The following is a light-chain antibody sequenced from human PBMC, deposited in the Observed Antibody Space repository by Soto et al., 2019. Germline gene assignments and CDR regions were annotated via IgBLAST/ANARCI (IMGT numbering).Light chain of an antibody. CDR2: GNR. CDR1: SSNIGAGYD. V-gene: IGLV1-40*01. Sequence: QSVLTQPPSGSGAPGQRVTISCTGSSSNIGAGYDVHGYQHLPGTDTKVLMYGNRNRPSGVPDRFSGSKSGTSASLAINGLPAEDEADYYCQSSDSSRTAVVFVVGTQVTVL. CDR3: QSSDSSRTAVV. J-gene: IGLJ2*01.